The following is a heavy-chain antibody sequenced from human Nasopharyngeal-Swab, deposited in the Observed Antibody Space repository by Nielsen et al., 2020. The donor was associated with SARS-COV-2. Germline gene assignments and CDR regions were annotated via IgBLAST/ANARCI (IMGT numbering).Heavy chain of an antibody. Sequence: GESLKISCQGSGYTFTDYWIAWGRQMPGKGLEWVGIIYPGDSDTRYSPSFQGQVTMSADKSYSTAFLQWRSLKASDTATYYCARVRGYSGYDYFYNYGMDVWGQGTTVTVSS. V-gene: IGHV5-51*01. J-gene: IGHJ6*02. CDR1: GYTFTDYW. D-gene: IGHD5-12*01. CDR2: IYPGDSDT. CDR3: ARVRGYSGYDYFYNYGMDV.